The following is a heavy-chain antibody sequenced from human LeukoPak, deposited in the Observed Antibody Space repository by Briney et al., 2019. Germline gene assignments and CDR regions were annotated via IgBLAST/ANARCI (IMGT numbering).Heavy chain of an antibody. CDR2: ISAYNGNT. D-gene: IGHD6-13*01. J-gene: IGHJ4*02. CDR1: GYTFTSYG. Sequence: ASVKVSCKASGYTFTSYGISCVRQAPGQGLEWMGWISAYNGNTNYAQKFQGRVTMTTDTSTSIVYMELRSLRSDDTAVYYCARGFRYIAAVVWPIDYWGQGTLVTVSS. CDR3: ARGFRYIAAVVWPIDY. V-gene: IGHV1-18*01.